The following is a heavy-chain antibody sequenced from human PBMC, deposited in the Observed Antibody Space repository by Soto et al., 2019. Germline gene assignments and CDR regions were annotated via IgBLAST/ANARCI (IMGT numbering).Heavy chain of an antibody. CDR2: IGQDGNGK. Sequence: EVQLVESGGDLVQPGGSLRLSYIASGFSISPNWMSWVRQAPGRGPEWVANIGQDGNGKNYVDSVKGRFTISRDNANNSLFLQMNSLRVEDTAVYYCARGQGWADYWGQGTPVTVSS. V-gene: IGHV3-7*01. D-gene: IGHD6-19*01. CDR3: ARGQGWADY. CDR1: GFSISPNW. J-gene: IGHJ4*02.